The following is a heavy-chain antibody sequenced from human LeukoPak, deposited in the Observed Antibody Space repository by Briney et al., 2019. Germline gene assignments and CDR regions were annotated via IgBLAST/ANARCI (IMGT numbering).Heavy chain of an antibody. CDR2: INPNSGGT. D-gene: IGHD1-26*01. Sequence: ASMKVSCKASGYTFTGYYMHWVRQAPGQGLEWMGWINPNSGGTNYAQKFQGRVTMTRDTSISTAYMELSRLRSDDTAVYYCARDDEYSGSPTVDYWGQGTLVTVSS. J-gene: IGHJ4*02. CDR1: GYTFTGYY. CDR3: ARDDEYSGSPTVDY. V-gene: IGHV1-2*02.